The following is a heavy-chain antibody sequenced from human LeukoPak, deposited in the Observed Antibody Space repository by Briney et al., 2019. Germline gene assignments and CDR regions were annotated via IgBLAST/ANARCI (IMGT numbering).Heavy chain of an antibody. D-gene: IGHD6-6*01. V-gene: IGHV4-38-2*02. CDR2: IYHSGST. CDR3: ARGSSYRFDY. J-gene: IGHJ4*02. Sequence: SETLSLTCTVSGYSISSGYHWGWIRQPPGKGLEWIGSIYHSGSTYYNPSLKSRVTISVDTSKNQFSLKLRSVTAADTAVYYCARGSSYRFDYWGQGTLVTVSS. CDR1: GYSISSGYH.